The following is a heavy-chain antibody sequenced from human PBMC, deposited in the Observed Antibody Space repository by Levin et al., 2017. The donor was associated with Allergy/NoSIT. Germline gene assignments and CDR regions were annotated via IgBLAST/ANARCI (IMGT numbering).Heavy chain of an antibody. CDR3: ARDDPPDLRWQGDYYGMDV. V-gene: IGHV3-48*01. Sequence: GESLKISCAASGFTFSSYSMNWVRQAPGKGLEWVSYISSSSSTIYYADSVKGRFTISRDNAKNSLYLQMNSLRAEDTAVYYCARDDPPDLRWQGDYYGMDVWGQGTTVTVSS. D-gene: IGHD4-23*01. CDR1: GFTFSSYS. J-gene: IGHJ6*02. CDR2: ISSSSSTI.